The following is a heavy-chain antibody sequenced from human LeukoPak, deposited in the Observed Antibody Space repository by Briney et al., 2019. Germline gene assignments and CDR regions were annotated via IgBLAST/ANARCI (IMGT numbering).Heavy chain of an antibody. V-gene: IGHV3-21*01. CDR1: GFTFSSYS. CDR2: ISSSSSYI. D-gene: IGHD6-19*01. Sequence: GGSLRLSCAASGFTFSSYSMNWVRQAPGKGLEWVSSISSSSSYIYYADSVKRRFTISRDNAKNSLYLQMNSLRAEDTAVYYCSRYGKITIAVAQHPSDYWGQGTLVTVSS. CDR3: SRYGKITIAVAQHPSDY. J-gene: IGHJ4*02.